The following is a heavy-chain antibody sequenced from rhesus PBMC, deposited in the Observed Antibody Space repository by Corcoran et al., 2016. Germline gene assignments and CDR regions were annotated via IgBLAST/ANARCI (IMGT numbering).Heavy chain of an antibody. CDR1: GGSISSNY. CDR3: ARDKGEYYYDSGYSYYFDY. J-gene: IGHJ4*01. D-gene: IGHD3-28*01. Sequence: QLQLQESGPGLVKPSETLSLTCAVSGGSISSNYWSWIRQPPGKALEWIGRISGSGGSTHYNPPLKSQDTISTDTAKNQFSLELSSVNAADTAVYYCARDKGEYYYDSGYSYYFDYWGQGVLVTVSS. CDR2: ISGSGGST. V-gene: IGHV4-173*01.